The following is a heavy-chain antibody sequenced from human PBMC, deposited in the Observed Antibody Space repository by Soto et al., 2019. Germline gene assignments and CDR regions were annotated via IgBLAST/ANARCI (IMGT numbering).Heavy chain of an antibody. J-gene: IGHJ6*02. Sequence: ASVKVSCKASGGTFSSYAISWARQAPGQGLEWMGGIIPIFGTANYAQKFQGRVTITADESTSTAYMELSSLRSEDTAVYYCARGEIVVVPAASRTYSSSSYYYYGMDVWGQGTTVTVSS. CDR1: GGTFSSYA. CDR3: ARGEIVVVPAASRTYSSSSYYYYGMDV. D-gene: IGHD2-2*01. CDR2: IIPIFGTA. V-gene: IGHV1-69*13.